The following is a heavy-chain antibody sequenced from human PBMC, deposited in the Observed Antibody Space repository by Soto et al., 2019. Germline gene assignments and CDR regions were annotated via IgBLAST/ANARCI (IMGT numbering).Heavy chain of an antibody. V-gene: IGHV1-24*01. J-gene: IGHJ4*02. CDR3: ATVLVGKGYRPDFDY. CDR2: FDPEDGET. CDR1: GYTLTELS. Sequence: ASVKVSCKVSGYTLTELSMHWVRQAPGKGLEWMGGFDPEDGETIYAQKFQGRVTMTEDTSTDTAYMELSSLRSEDTAVYYCATVLVGKGYRPDFDYWGQGTLVTVSS. D-gene: IGHD2-8*02.